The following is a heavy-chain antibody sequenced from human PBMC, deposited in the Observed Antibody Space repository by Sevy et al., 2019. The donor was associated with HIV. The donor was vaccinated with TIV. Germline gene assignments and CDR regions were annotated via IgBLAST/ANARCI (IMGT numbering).Heavy chain of an antibody. Sequence: SETLSLTCTVSGGSISSYYWSWIRQPPGKGLEWIGYIYYSGSTNYNPSLKSRVTISVDTSKNQFSLKLSSVTAADTAVYYCAREPSYSGLRPGAFDIWGQGTMVTVSS. CDR1: GGSISSYY. CDR3: AREPSYSGLRPGAFDI. D-gene: IGHD1-26*01. J-gene: IGHJ3*02. V-gene: IGHV4-59*01. CDR2: IYYSGST.